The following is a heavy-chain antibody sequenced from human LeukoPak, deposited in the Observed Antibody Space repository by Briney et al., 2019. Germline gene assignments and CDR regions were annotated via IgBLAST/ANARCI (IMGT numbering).Heavy chain of an antibody. Sequence: ASVKVSFKTSGYTFTSNYMHWARQAPGQGLEGVGWINSNSGATSYAQKSQGRVTMTSDTSISTAYMELSQLTPDDTAVYYCARGFGTSWYDYWGQGTLVTVSS. CDR3: ARGFGTSWYDY. J-gene: IGHJ4*02. CDR1: GYTFTSNY. CDR2: INSNSGAT. V-gene: IGHV1-2*02. D-gene: IGHD6-13*01.